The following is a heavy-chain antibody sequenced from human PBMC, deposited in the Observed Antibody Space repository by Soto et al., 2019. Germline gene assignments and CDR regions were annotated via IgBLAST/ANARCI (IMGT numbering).Heavy chain of an antibody. J-gene: IGHJ5*02. V-gene: IGHV4-30-4*01. CDR1: GGSISSGDYY. D-gene: IGHD5-18*01. Sequence: PSETLSLTCTVSGGSISSGDYYWSWIRQPPGKGLEWIGYIYYSGSTYYNPSLKSRVTISVDTSKNQFSLKLSSVTAADTAVYYCARDVATGYSYGYDVLSWFEPWGQGTLVTVS. CDR2: IYYSGST. CDR3: ARDVATGYSYGYDVLSWFEP.